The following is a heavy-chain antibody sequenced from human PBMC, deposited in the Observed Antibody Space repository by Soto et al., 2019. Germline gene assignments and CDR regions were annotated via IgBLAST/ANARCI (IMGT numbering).Heavy chain of an antibody. Sequence: QVHLVQSGAEVKKPGASVKVSCKASGYTFTNYDINWVRQAPGQGLEWMGWISTYIGNTNYAQKLQGRVTMTTDTSTSTAYMELRSLRSDDTAVYYCARGYYYGSGRPTPGGMDVWGQGTTVTVSS. CDR3: ARGYYYGSGRPTPGGMDV. V-gene: IGHV1-18*01. D-gene: IGHD3-10*01. J-gene: IGHJ6*02. CDR2: ISTYIGNT. CDR1: GYTFTNYD.